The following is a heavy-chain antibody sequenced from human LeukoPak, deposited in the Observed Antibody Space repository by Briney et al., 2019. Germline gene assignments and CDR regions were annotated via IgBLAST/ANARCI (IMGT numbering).Heavy chain of an antibody. CDR3: ARAQEGRSTTMYNCLDP. CDR1: AYTFTAYY. J-gene: IGHJ5*02. Sequence: ASVKVSCKAYAYTFTAYYIHWVRQAPGQGPEWMGWINPYNGDTNYAQKFQGRVTMTRDTSISTAYMELSRLTSDDTAVYYCARAQEGRSTTMYNCLDPWAREPWSPSP. V-gene: IGHV1-2*02. CDR2: INPYNGDT. D-gene: IGHD6-13*01.